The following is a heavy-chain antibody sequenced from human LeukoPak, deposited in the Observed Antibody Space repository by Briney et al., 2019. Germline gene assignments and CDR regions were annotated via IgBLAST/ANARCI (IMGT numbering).Heavy chain of an antibody. CDR2: ISGSGGST. J-gene: IGHJ6*03. D-gene: IGHD5/OR15-5a*01. V-gene: IGHV3-23*01. Sequence: GGSLRLSCVGSGFTFSNYFISWVRQAPGNGLEWLSAISGSGGSTYYADSVKGRFTISRDNSKNTLYLQMNSLRAEDTAVYYCAKDQGLPGYYYYMGVWGKGTTVTVSS. CDR1: GFTFSNYF. CDR3: AKDQGLPGYYYYMGV.